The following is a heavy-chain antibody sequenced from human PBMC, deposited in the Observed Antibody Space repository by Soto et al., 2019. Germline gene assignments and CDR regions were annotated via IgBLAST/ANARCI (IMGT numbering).Heavy chain of an antibody. V-gene: IGHV1-8*01. Sequence: QEQLVQSGAEVKKPGASVKVSCKTSGYTFTDYDINWVRQATGQGLEWIGWMNPNSGETGYAQKFQGRGTMTRSASLSTAYLELSSLRSEATAVYYCARVAVAARPRWYNWFDPWGQGTLVTVSS. J-gene: IGHJ5*02. CDR2: MNPNSGET. CDR3: ARVAVAARPRWYNWFDP. CDR1: GYTFTDYD. D-gene: IGHD2-15*01.